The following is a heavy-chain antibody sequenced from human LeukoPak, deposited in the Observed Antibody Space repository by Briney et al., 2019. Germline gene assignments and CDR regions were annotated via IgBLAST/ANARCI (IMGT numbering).Heavy chain of an antibody. V-gene: IGHV3-33*01. CDR2: IWYDGSNK. CDR3: AREGPRGNSQFDY. D-gene: IGHD2/OR15-2a*01. J-gene: IGHJ4*02. CDR1: GFTFSNYG. Sequence: PGGSLRLSCAASGFTFSNYGMHWVRQAPGKGLEWVALIWYDGSNKYYTDSVKGRLTISRGNSKDTLFLQMNGLRAEDTAVYYCAREGPRGNSQFDYWGQGTLVTVSS.